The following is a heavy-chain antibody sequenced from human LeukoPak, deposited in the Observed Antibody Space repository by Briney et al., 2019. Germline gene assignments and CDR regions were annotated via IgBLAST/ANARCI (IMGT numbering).Heavy chain of an antibody. CDR3: AREATYCGGDCYLDY. CDR1: GFTFSSYG. V-gene: IGHV3-21*01. Sequence: PGGSLRLSCAASGFTFSSYGMHWVRQAPGKGLEWVSSISSSSSYIYYADSVKGRFTISRDNAKNSLYLQMNSLRAEDTAVYYCAREATYCGGDCYLDYWGQGTLVTVSS. CDR2: ISSSSSYI. J-gene: IGHJ4*02. D-gene: IGHD2-21*02.